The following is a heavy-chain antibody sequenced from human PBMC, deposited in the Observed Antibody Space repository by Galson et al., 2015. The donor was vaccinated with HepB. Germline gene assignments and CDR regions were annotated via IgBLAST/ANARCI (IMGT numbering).Heavy chain of an antibody. J-gene: IGHJ4*02. CDR1: GATLSSYG. Sequence: SVKVSCKALGATLSSYGVSWLRQAPGRGLEWMGRIMPIVGVTNYAQNLQGRLRITVDKSTSTAYMELSSLTSDDTAFYYCARLGENRNWGQGTLVIVSS. CDR2: IMPIVGVT. D-gene: IGHD2-21*01. CDR3: ARLGENRN. V-gene: IGHV1-69*04.